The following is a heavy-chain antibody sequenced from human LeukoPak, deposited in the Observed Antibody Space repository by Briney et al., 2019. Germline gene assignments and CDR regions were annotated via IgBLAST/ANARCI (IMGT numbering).Heavy chain of an antibody. CDR2: IKEDGSKF. J-gene: IGHJ5*02. CDR1: GFTFSNSW. Sequence: PGGSLRLSCTASGFTFSNSWMHWVRQAPGKGLEWVANIKEDGSKFYYVNSVKGRFTISRDNAKNSLYLQMNSLRVDDTAVYYCAGPKFDPWGQGTLVTVSS. V-gene: IGHV3-7*03. CDR3: AGPKFDP.